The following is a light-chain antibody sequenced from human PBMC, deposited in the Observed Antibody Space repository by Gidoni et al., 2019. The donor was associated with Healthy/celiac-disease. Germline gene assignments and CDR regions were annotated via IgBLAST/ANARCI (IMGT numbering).Light chain of an antibody. CDR3: QQSYSTLA. CDR2: AAS. Sequence: DIQMTQSPSSLSASVGDRVTITCRASQSISSYLNWYQQKPGKAPKLLIYAASSLQSGVTSRFRGSGAGTDFTLTISSRQPEDFATYYCQQSYSTLAFXXXTKXEIK. J-gene: IGKJ2*01. V-gene: IGKV1-39*01. CDR1: QSISSY.